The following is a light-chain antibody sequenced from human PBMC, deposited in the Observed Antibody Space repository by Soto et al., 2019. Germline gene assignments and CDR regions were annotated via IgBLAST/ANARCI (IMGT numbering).Light chain of an antibody. CDR3: QQRSIRPLMYT. J-gene: IGKJ2*01. V-gene: IGKV3-11*01. CDR2: DAS. Sequence: MVLTQTPDTLSLSPGEKNTLSCRASQSVSSNLAWYQHKPGQPPRLLIYDASTRATGIPARFSGSGSGTDFTLTISSLEPEDFAVYYCQQRSIRPLMYTFGQGTKVDIK. CDR1: QSVSSN.